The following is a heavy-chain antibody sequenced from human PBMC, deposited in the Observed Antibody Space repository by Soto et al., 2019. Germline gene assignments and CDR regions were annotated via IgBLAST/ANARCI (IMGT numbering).Heavy chain of an antibody. J-gene: IGHJ6*02. CDR3: VRENYYYGMDV. CDR2: INGGGST. Sequence: EVQLVESGGGLIQPGGSLRLSCAASGFNVSVNYMNWVRQAPGKGLAWVSVINGGGSTNYADSVKGRFTISRDTSKHTLSLQMNSLRAEDTAVYYCVRENYYYGMDVWGQGTTVIVSS. V-gene: IGHV3-53*01. CDR1: GFNVSVNY.